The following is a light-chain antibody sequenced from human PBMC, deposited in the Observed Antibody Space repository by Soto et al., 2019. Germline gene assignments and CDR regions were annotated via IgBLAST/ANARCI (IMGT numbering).Light chain of an antibody. CDR3: CSYAGSSTLV. Sequence: QSALTQPVSVSGSPGQSITISCTGTSSDVGSYNLVSWYQQHPGKAPKLMIYEGSKRPSGVSYRFSGSKSGNTASLTISGLQAEDEADYYCCSYAGSSTLVFGGGTKLTVL. CDR2: EGS. CDR1: SSDVGSYNL. J-gene: IGLJ2*01. V-gene: IGLV2-23*01.